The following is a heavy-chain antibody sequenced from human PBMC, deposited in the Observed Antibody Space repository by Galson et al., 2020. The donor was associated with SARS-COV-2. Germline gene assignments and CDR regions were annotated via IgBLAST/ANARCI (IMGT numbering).Heavy chain of an antibody. CDR1: GYSISSGYY. J-gene: IGHJ4*02. CDR3: ARILDY. CDR2: IYNSGTT. V-gene: IGHV4-38-2*02. Sequence: SETLSLTCTVSGYSISSGYYWGCIRQPPGKGLEFIGSIYNSGTTYYNPSLRSRVTISVDTSQNQFSLKLTSVTAADTAVYYCARILDYWGQGTLVTVSS.